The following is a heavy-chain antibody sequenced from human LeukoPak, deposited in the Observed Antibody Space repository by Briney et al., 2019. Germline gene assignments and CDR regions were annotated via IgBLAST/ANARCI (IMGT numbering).Heavy chain of an antibody. CDR3: AGDRWSDDAGYFDN. J-gene: IGHJ4*02. V-gene: IGHV4-59*02. CDR2: IYSSGST. D-gene: IGHD1-1*01. CDR1: GVSVSSHS. Sequence: SETLSLTCTVSGVSVSSHSWSWIRQPPGKGLEWIGYIYSSGSTNYNPSLKSRVTMSVDTSKNQFSLNLRSVSGADTAVYYCAGDRWSDDAGYFDNWGQGTLVTVSS.